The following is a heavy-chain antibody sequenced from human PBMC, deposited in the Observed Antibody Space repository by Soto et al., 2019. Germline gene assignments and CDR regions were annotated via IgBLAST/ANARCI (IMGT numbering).Heavy chain of an antibody. CDR1: GFSLSTSGVG. Sequence: ESGPTLVNPTQTLTLTCTFSGFSLSTSGVGVGWIRQPPGKALEWLALIYWDDDKRYSPSLKSRLTITKDTSKNQVVLTMTNMDPVDTATYYCARGSRYNWNGAFDIWGQGTMVTVSS. CDR2: IYWDDDK. CDR3: ARGSRYNWNGAFDI. V-gene: IGHV2-5*02. J-gene: IGHJ3*02. D-gene: IGHD1-1*01.